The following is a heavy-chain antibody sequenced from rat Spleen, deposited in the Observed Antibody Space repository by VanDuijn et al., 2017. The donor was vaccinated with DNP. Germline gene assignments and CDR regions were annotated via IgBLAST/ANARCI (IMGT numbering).Heavy chain of an antibody. J-gene: IGHJ3*01. CDR3: VTRGTGSDNWFAY. Sequence: EVKLVESGGGLVQPGRSLKLSCAASGLNFNDYWMGWVRQAPGMGLEWIGEIKGDSTIINHNPSLKDRFTISRENVQNSLYLQMNNLGSEDAAIYYCVTRGTGSDNWFAYWGQGTLVTVSS. CDR2: IKGDSTII. D-gene: IGHD5-1*01. V-gene: IGHV4-2*01. CDR1: GLNFNDYW.